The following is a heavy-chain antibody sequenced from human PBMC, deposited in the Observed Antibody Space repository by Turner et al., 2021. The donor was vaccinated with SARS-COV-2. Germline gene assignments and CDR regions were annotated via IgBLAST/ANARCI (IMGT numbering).Heavy chain of an antibody. CDR2: IYYSGST. D-gene: IGHD3-22*01. J-gene: IGHJ3*02. CDR3: ASRLITMIVVVKDLSAFDI. V-gene: IGHV4-39*01. Sequence: QLQLQESGPGLVMPSETLSLTCTVSGGSISSSSYYWGWIRQPPGKGLEWIGNIYYSGSTYYNPSLKSRVTISVDTSKNQFSLKLSSVTAADTAVYYCASRLITMIVVVKDLSAFDIWGQGTMVTVSS. CDR1: GGSISSSSYY.